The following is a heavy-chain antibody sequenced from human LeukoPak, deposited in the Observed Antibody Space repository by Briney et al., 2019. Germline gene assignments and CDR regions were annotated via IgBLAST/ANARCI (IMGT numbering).Heavy chain of an antibody. V-gene: IGHV1-18*01. D-gene: IGHD2-2*01. J-gene: IGHJ6*02. CDR2: IIAYNGNT. CDR1: GYTFTSYG. Sequence: SVKVSCKASGYTFTSYGISWGRRAPGQGGEWMGWIIAYNGNTNYRQKLQGRVTITTHTSTSTAYMELRSLRSDDTAVYYCARDRGDIVVVPAAMRDYYYGMDVWGQGTTVTVSS. CDR3: ARDRGDIVVVPAAMRDYYYGMDV.